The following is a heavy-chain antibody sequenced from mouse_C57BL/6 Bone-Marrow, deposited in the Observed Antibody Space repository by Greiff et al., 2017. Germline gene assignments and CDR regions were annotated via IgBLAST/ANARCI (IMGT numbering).Heavy chain of an antibody. Sequence: VQLQQSGTVLARPGASVKMSCKTSGYTFTNYWMHWVKQRPGQGLEWIGAIYPGNSDTSYNQKFKGKAKLTAVTSASTAYMELSSLTNEDSAVYYCTSWAPYYGSSYPYSAMDYWGQGTTVTVSS. J-gene: IGHJ4*01. CDR3: TSWAPYYGSSYPYSAMDY. CDR2: IYPGNSDT. D-gene: IGHD1-1*01. CDR1: GYTFTNYW. V-gene: IGHV1-5*01.